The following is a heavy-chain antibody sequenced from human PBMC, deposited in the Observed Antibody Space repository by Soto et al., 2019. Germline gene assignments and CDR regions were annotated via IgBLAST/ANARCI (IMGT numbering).Heavy chain of an antibody. D-gene: IGHD3-22*01. V-gene: IGHV1-69*01. Sequence: QVQLVQSGAEVRKPGSSVKVSCKASGGTFSRHAISWVRQAPGQGLEWMGGIIPTFGTANHAQKYQGRGTIIADESTSTVYMELSSLRSEDTAMYYCARGWGYDSNDYCYAYWGQGTLVIVSS. CDR2: IIPTFGTA. CDR1: GGTFSRHA. CDR3: ARGWGYDSNDYCYAY. J-gene: IGHJ4*02.